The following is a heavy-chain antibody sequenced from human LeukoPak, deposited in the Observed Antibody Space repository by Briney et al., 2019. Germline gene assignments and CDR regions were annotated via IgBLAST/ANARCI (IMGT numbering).Heavy chain of an antibody. Sequence: GGSLRLSCAASGFTFGSYDMHWVRQATGKGLEWVSAIGTAGDTYYPGSVKGRFTISRENAKNSLYLQMNSLRAEDTAVYYCARGGHDRNSYCTNGVCYSDPPDYWGQGTLVTVSS. J-gene: IGHJ4*02. CDR3: ARGGHDRNSYCTNGVCYSDPPDY. D-gene: IGHD2-8*01. V-gene: IGHV3-13*01. CDR1: GFTFGSYD. CDR2: IGTAGDT.